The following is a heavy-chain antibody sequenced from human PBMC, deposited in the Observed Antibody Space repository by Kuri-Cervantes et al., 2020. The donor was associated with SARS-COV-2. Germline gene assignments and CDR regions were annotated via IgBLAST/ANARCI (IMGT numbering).Heavy chain of an antibody. V-gene: IGHV3-30*18. CDR2: ISYGGSNK. CDR3: AKDLAYYDFWGGYRMSGYGMDV. J-gene: IGHJ6*02. CDR1: GFTFSSYG. D-gene: IGHD3-3*01. Sequence: GESLKISCAASGFTFSSYGMHWVRQAPGKGLEWVAVISYGGSNKYYADSVKGRFTISRDNSKNTLYLQMNSLRAEDTAVYYCAKDLAYYDFWGGYRMSGYGMDVWGQGTTVTVSS.